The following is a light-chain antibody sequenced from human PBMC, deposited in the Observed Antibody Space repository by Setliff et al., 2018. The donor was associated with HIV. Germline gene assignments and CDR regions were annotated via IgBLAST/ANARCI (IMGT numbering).Light chain of an antibody. Sequence: QSVLTQPASVSGSPGQSITISCTGTSSDIGSSKFVSWYQQHPGKAPKVMIYDVTKRPSGVSDRFSGSKSGNTASLTISGLQTEDEADYYCCSYTSSLTYVFGTGTKVTVL. CDR3: CSYTSSLTYV. CDR2: DVT. J-gene: IGLJ1*01. V-gene: IGLV2-14*03. CDR1: SSDIGSSKF.